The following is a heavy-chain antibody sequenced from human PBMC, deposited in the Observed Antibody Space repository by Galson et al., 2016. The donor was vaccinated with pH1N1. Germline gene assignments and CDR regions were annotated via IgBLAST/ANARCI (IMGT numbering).Heavy chain of an antibody. J-gene: IGHJ4*02. CDR2: ISGSGGST. Sequence: SLRLSCAASGFTFSTYGMHWVRQAPGKGLEWVSAISGSGGSTYYADSVKGRFTISRDYSKNTLYLQMNSLRAEDTAVYYCAKGTIRGYSYGFDYWGQGTLVTVSS. V-gene: IGHV3-23*01. CDR3: AKGTIRGYSYGFDY. D-gene: IGHD5-18*01. CDR1: GFTFSTYG.